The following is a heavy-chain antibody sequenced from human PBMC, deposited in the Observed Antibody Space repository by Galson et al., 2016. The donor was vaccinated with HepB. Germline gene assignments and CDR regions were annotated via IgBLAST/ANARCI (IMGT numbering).Heavy chain of an antibody. CDR2: IYYTGST. D-gene: IGHD2-2*01. J-gene: IGHJ4*02. CDR1: GASTSNINW. V-gene: IGHV4-4*02. Sequence: SETLSLTCDVSGASTSNINWWTWIRQSPGRGMEWIGEIYYTGSTNYNLSLKGRVSISLDESRKVLSLKVASVTAADSAVYYCARDVSSTSDYWGQGTPVTFSS. CDR3: ARDVSSTSDY.